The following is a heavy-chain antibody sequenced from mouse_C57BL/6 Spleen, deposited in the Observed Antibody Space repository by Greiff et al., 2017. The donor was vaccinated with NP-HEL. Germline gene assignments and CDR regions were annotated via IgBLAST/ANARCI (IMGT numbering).Heavy chain of an antibody. J-gene: IGHJ3*01. Sequence: EVKLVESGGGLVKPGGSLKLSCAASGFTFSSYTMSWVRQTPEKRLEWVATISGGGGNTYYPDSVKGRFTISRDNAKNTLYLQMSSLRSDDTALYYCARLNYDGYEAWFAYWGQGTLVTVSA. CDR3: ARLNYDGYEAWFAY. V-gene: IGHV5-9*01. D-gene: IGHD2-3*01. CDR1: GFTFSSYT. CDR2: ISGGGGNT.